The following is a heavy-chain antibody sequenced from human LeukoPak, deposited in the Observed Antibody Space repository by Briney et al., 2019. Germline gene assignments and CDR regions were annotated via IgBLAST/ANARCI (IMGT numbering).Heavy chain of an antibody. V-gene: IGHV1-18*01. Sequence: ASVKVSCKASGYTFTSYGISWVRQAPGQGLEGMGWISAYNGNTNYAQKLQGRVTMTPDTSTSTAYMELRSLRSDDTAVYYCARWVGATTPLIPTFDYWGQGTLVTVSS. D-gene: IGHD1-26*01. J-gene: IGHJ4*02. CDR1: GYTFTSYG. CDR2: ISAYNGNT. CDR3: ARWVGATTPLIPTFDY.